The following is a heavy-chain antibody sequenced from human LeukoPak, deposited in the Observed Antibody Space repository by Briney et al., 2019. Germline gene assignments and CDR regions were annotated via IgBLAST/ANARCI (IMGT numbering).Heavy chain of an antibody. J-gene: IGHJ5*02. D-gene: IGHD2-15*01. V-gene: IGHV4-4*02. CDR1: GGSISSSNW. CDR3: ARGTRNLIRGRPNWFDP. CDR2: IYHSGST. Sequence: SETLSLTCAVSGGSISSSNWWRWVRQPPGKGLEWIGEIYHSGSTNYNPSLKSRVTISVDKSKNQFSLKLSSVTAADTAVYYCARGTRNLIRGRPNWFDPWGQGTLVTVSS.